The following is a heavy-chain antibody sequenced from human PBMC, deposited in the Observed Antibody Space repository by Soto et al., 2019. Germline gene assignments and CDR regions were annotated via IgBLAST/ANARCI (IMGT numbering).Heavy chain of an antibody. J-gene: IGHJ4*02. CDR3: ARPSTPGPPAAMYDY. CDR2: ISSSKNT. D-gene: IGHD2-2*01. CDR1: GGSISSSSYY. Sequence: SETLSLTCTVSGGSISSSSYYWGWIRQPPGKGLEWIGSISSSKNTYYNPSLKSRATISVDTSENQFSLKLRSVTAADTAVYYCARPSTPGPPAAMYDYWGQGTLVTVSS. V-gene: IGHV4-39*01.